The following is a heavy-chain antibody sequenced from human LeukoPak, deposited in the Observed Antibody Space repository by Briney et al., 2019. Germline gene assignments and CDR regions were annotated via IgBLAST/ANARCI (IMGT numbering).Heavy chain of an antibody. CDR2: IKQDGSEK. D-gene: IGHD3-3*01. V-gene: IGHV3-7*01. Sequence: GGSLRLSCAASGFTFSSYWMSWVRQAPGKGLEWVANIKQDGSEKYYVDSVKGRFTISRDNAKNSLYLQMNSLRAEDTAVYYCARERDFGVVITGMDVWGQGTTVTVSS. CDR3: ARERDFGVVITGMDV. J-gene: IGHJ6*02. CDR1: GFTFSSYW.